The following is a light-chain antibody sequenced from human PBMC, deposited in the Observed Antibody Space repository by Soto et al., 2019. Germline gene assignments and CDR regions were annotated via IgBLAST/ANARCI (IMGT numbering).Light chain of an antibody. Sequence: DIQMTQSPSTLSASVGDRVTITCRASQSISSWLAWYQQKPGKAPKLLIYKASSLESGVPSRFSGSGSGTEFTLTISSLQPDDFATYYCQQYKSYPLTFGGGNKVELK. CDR1: QSISSW. CDR2: KAS. CDR3: QQYKSYPLT. V-gene: IGKV1-5*03. J-gene: IGKJ4*01.